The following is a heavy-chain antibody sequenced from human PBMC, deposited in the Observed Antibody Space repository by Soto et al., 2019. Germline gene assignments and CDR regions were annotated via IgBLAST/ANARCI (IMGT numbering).Heavy chain of an antibody. D-gene: IGHD3-9*01. V-gene: IGHV1-18*01. CDR2: ISPHNRNT. Sequence: QVHLVQSGAEVKRPGDSVKVSCQASGYTFGHFYITWVRQAPGQGLEWMGAISPHNRNTNYAEKFRGRVTMTTDTSTTTAYMELRSLRSDDTAVYYCARDEGGYDILTGYYKAHHFDQWGQGALVTVSS. CDR3: ARDEGGYDILTGYYKAHHFDQ. J-gene: IGHJ4*02. CDR1: GYTFGHFY.